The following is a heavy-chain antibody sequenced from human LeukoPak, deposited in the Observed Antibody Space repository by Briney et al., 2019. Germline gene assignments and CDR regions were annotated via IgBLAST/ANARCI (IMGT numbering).Heavy chain of an antibody. CDR3: ARVFDS. V-gene: IGHV4-39*07. Sequence: PSETLSLTCTVSGGSVSTSDYYWGWIRQSPVKGLEWIGDVFYTGKTNYNPSLRGRATISIDTSKNQFSLKLTYVTAADTAVYYCARVFDSWGQGTLVTVSS. J-gene: IGHJ4*02. CDR2: VFYTGKT. CDR1: GGSVSTSDYY.